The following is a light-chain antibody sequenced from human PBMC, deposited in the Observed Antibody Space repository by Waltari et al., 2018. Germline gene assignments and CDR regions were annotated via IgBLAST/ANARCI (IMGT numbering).Light chain of an antibody. J-gene: IGLJ3*02. CDR1: SSDVGRYNL. CDR2: EAP. Sequence: QSALTQPASVSGSPGQSITISCTWASSDVGRYNLVSWYQPHPGQAPKFIISEAPKRAYGVSVRCSGSQSGYTASLTISGLQSDDEADYYCCSYTSSSTPRLFGGGTKLTVL. V-gene: IGLV2-14*02. CDR3: CSYTSSSTPRL.